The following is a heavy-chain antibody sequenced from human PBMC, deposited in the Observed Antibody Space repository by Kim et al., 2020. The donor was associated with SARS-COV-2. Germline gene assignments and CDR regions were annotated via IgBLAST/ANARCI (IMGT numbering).Heavy chain of an antibody. CDR2: IYYSGST. CDR1: GGSISSYY. CDR3: ARDPRYCSSTSCYRGVYYYYGMDV. Sequence: SETLSLTCTVSGGSISSYYWSWIRQPPGKGLEWIGYIYYSGSTNYNPSLKSRVTISVDTSKNQFSPKLSSVTAADTAVYYCARDPRYCSSTSCYRGVYYYYGMDVWGQGTTVTVSS. J-gene: IGHJ6*02. V-gene: IGHV4-59*13. D-gene: IGHD2-2*01.